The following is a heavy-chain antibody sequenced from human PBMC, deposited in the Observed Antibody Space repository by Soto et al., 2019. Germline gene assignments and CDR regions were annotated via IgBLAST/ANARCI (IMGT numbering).Heavy chain of an antibody. CDR1: GFTFSDYS. D-gene: IGHD1-7*01. J-gene: IGHJ4*02. V-gene: IGHV3-11*01. Sequence: GGSLRLSCAASGFTFSDYSMSWIRQAPGKGLEWVSYISSSGSTIYYADSVKGRFTISRDNAKNSLYLQMNSLRAEDTAVYYCARDPSNWNFDPYYFDYWGQGTLVTVSS. CDR2: ISSSGSTI. CDR3: ARDPSNWNFDPYYFDY.